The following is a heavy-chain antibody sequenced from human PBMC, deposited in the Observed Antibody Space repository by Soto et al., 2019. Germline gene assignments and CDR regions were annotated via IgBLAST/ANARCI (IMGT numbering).Heavy chain of an antibody. CDR1: GYIFSRND. CDR2: MNAGNGNT. Sequence: QVQLVQSGAEEKKPGASVKVSCKASGYIFSRNDIHWVRQAPGQRLEWMGWMNAGNGNTKYSREFQGRVTFTRDTAASTGYMELSSLRSEDTAVYYCARAAGMVALDYWGQGTLATVSS. D-gene: IGHD5-18*01. CDR3: ARAAGMVALDY. V-gene: IGHV1-3*05. J-gene: IGHJ4*02.